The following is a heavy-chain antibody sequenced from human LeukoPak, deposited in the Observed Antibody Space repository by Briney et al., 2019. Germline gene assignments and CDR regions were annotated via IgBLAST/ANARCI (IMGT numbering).Heavy chain of an antibody. J-gene: IGHJ4*02. CDR1: GFPFTSYW. V-gene: IGHV3-7*01. Sequence: GGSLRLSCAASGFPFTSYWMTWVRQAPGKGLEWVANIKQDGSVKYYVDSVKGRFTISRDNAKNSLYLQMNSLRAEDTAVYYCARDTDSGDPFDYWGQGTLVTVSS. D-gene: IGHD4-17*01. CDR2: IKQDGSVK. CDR3: ARDTDSGDPFDY.